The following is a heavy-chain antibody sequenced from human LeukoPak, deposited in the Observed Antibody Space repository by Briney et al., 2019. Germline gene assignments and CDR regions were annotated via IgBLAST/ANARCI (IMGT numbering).Heavy chain of an antibody. CDR1: GGSISSYY. V-gene: IGHV4-59*08. Sequence: KASETLSLTCAVSGGSISSYYWSWIRQPPGKGLEWIGYIYYSGSTNYNPSLKSRVTISVDTSKNQFSLKLSSVTAADTAVYYCARRRFDAFDIWGQGTMVTVSS. J-gene: IGHJ3*02. CDR3: ARRRFDAFDI. CDR2: IYYSGST.